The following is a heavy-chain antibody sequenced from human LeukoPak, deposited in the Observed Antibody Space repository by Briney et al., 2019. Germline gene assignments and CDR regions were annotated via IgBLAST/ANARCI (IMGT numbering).Heavy chain of an antibody. Sequence: PSETLSLTCTVSGGSISSGDYSWSWIRQHPGKGLECIGYIYYSGSTYYKPSLKSRVTISVDTSKNQFSLRLSSVTAADTAVYYCASLMKGPEAFDIWGQGTMVTVSS. CDR3: ASLMKGPEAFDI. V-gene: IGHV4-31*03. J-gene: IGHJ3*02. CDR1: GGSISSGDYS. CDR2: IYYSGST.